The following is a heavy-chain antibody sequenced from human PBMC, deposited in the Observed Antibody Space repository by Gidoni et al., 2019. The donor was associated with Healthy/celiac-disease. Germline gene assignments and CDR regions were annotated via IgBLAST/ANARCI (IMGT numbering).Heavy chain of an antibody. D-gene: IGHD6-19*01. Sequence: QVQLVESGGGLVKPGGSLRLSCAASGFTFSDYYMSWSRQAPGKGLEWVSYISSSGRTIYYADSVKGRLPTSRDNAKNSLYLQMNSLRAEDTAVYYRASLAVAVASIDYWGQGTLVTVSS. CDR2: ISSSGRTI. CDR1: GFTFSDYY. CDR3: ASLAVAVASIDY. V-gene: IGHV3-11*01. J-gene: IGHJ4*02.